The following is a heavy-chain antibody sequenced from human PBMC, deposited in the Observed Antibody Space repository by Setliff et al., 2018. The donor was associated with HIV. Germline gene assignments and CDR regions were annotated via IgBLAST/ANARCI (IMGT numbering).Heavy chain of an antibody. V-gene: IGHV1-18*01. J-gene: IGHJ3*02. D-gene: IGHD2-15*01. CDR1: GYSFTNYG. CDR2: ISSYNDNT. Sequence: ASVKVSCKASGYSFTNYGISWVRQAPGQGLEWMGWISSYNDNTNYALNLQGRVTMTTDTSTSTAYMELRSLRSDVTAVYYCARDDVGYCSGGSCYHLFDTFDILGQGTVVTVSS. CDR3: ARDDVGYCSGGSCYHLFDTFDI.